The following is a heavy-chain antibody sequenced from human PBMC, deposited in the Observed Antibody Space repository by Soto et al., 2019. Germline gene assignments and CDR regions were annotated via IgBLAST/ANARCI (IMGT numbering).Heavy chain of an antibody. V-gene: IGHV5-51*01. J-gene: IGHJ3*02. CDR3: ARFLRNSSYTTAFDI. CDR2: IYPGDSDT. CDR1: GYSFTSYW. Sequence: PGESLKISCKGSGYSFTSYWIGWVRQMPGKGLEWMGIIYPGDSDTRYSPSFQGQVTISADKSISTAYLQWSSLKASDTAMYYCARFLRNSSYTTAFDIWGQGTMVTVSS. D-gene: IGHD2-2*02.